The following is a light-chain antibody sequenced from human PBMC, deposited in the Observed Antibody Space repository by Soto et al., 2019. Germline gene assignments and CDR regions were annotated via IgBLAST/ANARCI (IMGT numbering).Light chain of an antibody. CDR1: SSNIGAGFD. J-gene: IGLJ3*02. Sequence: QSVLTQPPSVSGAPGQRVTISCTGSSSNIGAGFDVYWYQHLPGTAPKLLIYDNTNRPSGVPDRFSGSKSGTSASLAISGLQSEDEADYYCATWDDRLSGWVFGGGTKLTVL. CDR3: ATWDDRLSGWV. CDR2: DNT. V-gene: IGLV1-40*01.